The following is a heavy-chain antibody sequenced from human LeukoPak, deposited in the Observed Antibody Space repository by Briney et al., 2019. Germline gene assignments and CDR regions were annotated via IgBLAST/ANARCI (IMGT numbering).Heavy chain of an antibody. V-gene: IGHV3-7*03. Sequence: GGSLRLSCAASGFTFSTYWMTWVRQAPGKGLGWVANIKPDGSQIYYVDSVKGRFTISRDNAKNTLYLQMNSLRTEDTAVYYCAKDEYDYVWGVFDYWGQGTLVTVSS. J-gene: IGHJ4*02. CDR2: IKPDGSQI. CDR3: AKDEYDYVWGVFDY. D-gene: IGHD3-16*01. CDR1: GFTFSTYW.